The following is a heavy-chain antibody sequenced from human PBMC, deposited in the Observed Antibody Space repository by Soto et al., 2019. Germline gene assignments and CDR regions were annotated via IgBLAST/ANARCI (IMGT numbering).Heavy chain of an antibody. CDR1: GDSITSSY. CDR3: AKSVVHQWLVHDALDV. Sequence: QVQLQESGPGLVKPSETLSLTCTVSGDSITSSYWTWIRQTPGQGLEWIGYIYYSGTINYNPSLESRVTISIVTSKNQFSLRLSSVTAADTAVYFCAKSVVHQWLVHDALDVWGQGTTVTVSS. J-gene: IGHJ3*01. V-gene: IGHV4-59*03. D-gene: IGHD6-19*01. CDR2: IYYSGTI.